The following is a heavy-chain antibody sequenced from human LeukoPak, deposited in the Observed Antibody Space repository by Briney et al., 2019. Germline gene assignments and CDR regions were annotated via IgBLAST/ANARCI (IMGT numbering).Heavy chain of an antibody. V-gene: IGHV1-2*06. CDR1: GYTFTGYY. CDR2: INPNSGGT. J-gene: IGHJ4*02. D-gene: IGHD6-19*01. Sequence: ASVKVSCMASGYTFTGYYMHWVRQAPGQGLEWMGRINPNSGGTNYAQKFQGRVTMTRDTSISTAYMELSRLRSDDTAVYYCARGGGVAGTPYNPYDYWGQGTLVTVSS. CDR3: ARGGGVAGTPYNPYDY.